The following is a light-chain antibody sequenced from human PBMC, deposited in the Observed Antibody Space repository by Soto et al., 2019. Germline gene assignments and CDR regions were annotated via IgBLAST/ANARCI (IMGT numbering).Light chain of an antibody. CDR2: DDS. CDR1: NIGSKT. Sequence: SYVLSQPPSVSVAPGQAAKLTWAGNNIGSKTVHWFQQKPGQAPVLVVHDDSARPSGIPERFSGSNSGNMATLTISRGEAGDEADYYCQVWDSINDQVVFGGGTKVTVL. CDR3: QVWDSINDQVV. V-gene: IGLV3-21*02. J-gene: IGLJ3*02.